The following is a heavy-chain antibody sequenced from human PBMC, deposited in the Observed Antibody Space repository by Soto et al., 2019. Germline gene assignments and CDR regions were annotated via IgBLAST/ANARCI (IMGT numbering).Heavy chain of an antibody. CDR3: ASAGGLGAVAPDY. Sequence: QLQLQESGSGLVKPSQTLSLTCAVSGGSISSGGYSWSWIRQPPGKGLEWIGYIYHSGSTYYNPSLKSRVTISVDRSKNQFSLKLSSVPAADTAVYYCASAGGLGAVAPDYWGQGTLVTVSS. CDR1: GGSISSGGYS. J-gene: IGHJ4*02. CDR2: IYHSGST. D-gene: IGHD6-19*01. V-gene: IGHV4-30-2*01.